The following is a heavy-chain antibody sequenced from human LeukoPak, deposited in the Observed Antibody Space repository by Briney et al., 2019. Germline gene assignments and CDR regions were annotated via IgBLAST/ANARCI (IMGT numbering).Heavy chain of an antibody. CDR2: IRYDGSNK. J-gene: IGHJ3*02. Sequence: GGSLRLSCAASGFTFSSYGMHWVRQAPGKGLEWVAFIRYDGSNKYYADSVKGRFTISRDNSKNTLYLQMNSLRAEDTAVYYCANGLDEKDAFDIWGQGTMVTVSS. V-gene: IGHV3-30*02. D-gene: IGHD3-16*01. CDR3: ANGLDEKDAFDI. CDR1: GFTFSSYG.